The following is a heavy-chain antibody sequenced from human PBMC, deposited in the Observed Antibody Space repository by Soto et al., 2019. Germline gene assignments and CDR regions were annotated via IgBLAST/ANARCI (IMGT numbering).Heavy chain of an antibody. Sequence: GASVTVSCKASGGTFRSYTISWVRQAPGQGLEWMGRIIPILGIANYAQKFQGRVTITADKSTSTAYMELSSLRSEDTAVYYCARGYSGYDGYYYYYMDVWGKGTTVTVSS. CDR2: IIPILGIA. J-gene: IGHJ6*03. D-gene: IGHD5-12*01. CDR3: ARGYSGYDGYYYYYMDV. CDR1: GGTFRSYT. V-gene: IGHV1-69*02.